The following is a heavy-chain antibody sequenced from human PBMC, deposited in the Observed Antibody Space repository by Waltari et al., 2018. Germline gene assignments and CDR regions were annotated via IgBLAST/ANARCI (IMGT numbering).Heavy chain of an antibody. J-gene: IGHJ6*02. D-gene: IGHD4-17*01. CDR3: ARVAYGDYLYYGMDV. V-gene: IGHV4-31*03. CDR2: IYYSGST. Sequence: QVQLQESGPGLVKPSQTLSLTCTVSGGSISSGGYYWSWIRQHPGKGLEWIGYIYYSGSTYYNPSLKSRVTISVDTSKNQFSLKLSSVTAADTAVYYCARVAYGDYLYYGMDVWGQWTTVTVSS. CDR1: GGSISSGGYY.